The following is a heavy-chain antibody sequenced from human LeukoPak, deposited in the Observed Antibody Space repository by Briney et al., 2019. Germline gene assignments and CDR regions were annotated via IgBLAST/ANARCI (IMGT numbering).Heavy chain of an antibody. Sequence: KSSETLSLTCTVSGGSISSGGYYWSWIRQPPGKGLEWIGYIYHSGSTYYNPSLKSRVTISVDRSKNQFSLKLSSVTAADTAVYYCARDLSLTADYWGQGTLVTVSS. D-gene: IGHD3-16*02. CDR1: GGSISSGGYY. CDR3: ARDLSLTADY. J-gene: IGHJ4*02. CDR2: IYHSGST. V-gene: IGHV4-30-2*01.